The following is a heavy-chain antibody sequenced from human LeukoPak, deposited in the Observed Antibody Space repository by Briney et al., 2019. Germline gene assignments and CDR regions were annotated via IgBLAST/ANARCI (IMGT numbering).Heavy chain of an antibody. D-gene: IGHD6-19*01. V-gene: IGHV1-2*02. J-gene: IGHJ6*03. CDR2: INPNSGGT. Sequence: GASVKVSCKASGYTFTGYYMHWVRQAPGQGLEWMGWINPNSGGTNYAQKFQGRVTMTRDTSISTAYMELSRLRSDDTAVYYCARDQGAGSRYYYYYYYMDVWGKGTTVTVSS. CDR1: GYTFTGYY. CDR3: ARDQGAGSRYYYYYYYMDV.